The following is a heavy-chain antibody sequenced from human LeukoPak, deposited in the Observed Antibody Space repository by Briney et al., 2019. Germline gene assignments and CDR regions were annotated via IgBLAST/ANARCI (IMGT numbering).Heavy chain of an antibody. CDR3: ARSLSSGVTNY. CDR2: INVNGSET. Sequence: GGSLRLSCAASGFPFRDHWMNWVRQAPGGGREWVANINVNGSETYYVDSVKGRFTISRDNAKNTLYLQLDSLRDEDTAMYYCARSLSSGVTNYWGQGTLVTVSS. J-gene: IGHJ4*02. V-gene: IGHV3-7*01. CDR1: GFPFRDHW. D-gene: IGHD3-3*01.